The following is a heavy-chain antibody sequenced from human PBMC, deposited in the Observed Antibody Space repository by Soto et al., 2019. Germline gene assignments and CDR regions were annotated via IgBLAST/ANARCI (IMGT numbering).Heavy chain of an antibody. V-gene: IGHV3-21*01. J-gene: IGHJ4*02. CDR1: GFTFSSYS. CDR2: ISSSSSYI. D-gene: IGHD5-18*01. Sequence: PGGSLRLSCAASGFTFSSYSMNWVRQAPGKGLEWVSSISSSSSYIYYADSVKGRFTISRDNAKNSLYLQMNSLRAEDTAVYYCARGLELGYSYGLGAYYFDSWGQGTLVTVSS. CDR3: ARGLELGYSYGLGAYYFDS.